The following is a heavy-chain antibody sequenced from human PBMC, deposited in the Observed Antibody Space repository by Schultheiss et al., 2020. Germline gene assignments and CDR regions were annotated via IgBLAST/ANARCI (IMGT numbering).Heavy chain of an antibody. CDR1: GFTVSSNY. Sequence: WGSLRLSCAASGFTVSSNYMSWVRQAPGKGLEWVAALWYDGSKEYYADSVKGRLTISRDNSRDTLYLQMNSLRAEDTAVYYCARDYYGMDVWGQGTTVTVAS. J-gene: IGHJ6*02. V-gene: IGHV3-33*08. CDR2: LWYDGSKE. CDR3: ARDYYGMDV.